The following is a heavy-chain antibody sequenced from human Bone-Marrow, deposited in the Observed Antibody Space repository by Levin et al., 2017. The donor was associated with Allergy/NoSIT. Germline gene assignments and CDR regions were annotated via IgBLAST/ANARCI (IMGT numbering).Heavy chain of an antibody. V-gene: IGHV3-30*18. CDR3: AKDSPSDV. J-gene: IGHJ6*02. CDR1: GFTFSNFG. Sequence: TGGSLRLSCAASGFTFSNFGMHWVRQAPGKGLEWVTLISYDGSDKYYADSVKGRFTISRDNSKNTLDLQMSSLRAEDTAVYYCAKDSPSDVWGQGTTVIVSS. CDR2: ISYDGSDK.